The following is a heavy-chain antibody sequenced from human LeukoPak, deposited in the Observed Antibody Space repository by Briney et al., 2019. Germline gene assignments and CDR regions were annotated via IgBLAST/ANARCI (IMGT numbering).Heavy chain of an antibody. V-gene: IGHV4-39*07. CDR3: ARVSDDYYYAMDV. CDR2: RHFSGIT. Sequence: SETLSLTCTVSGGSISSSGYYWGWIRQPPGKGLEWIGSRHFSGITYYNPSLKSRVTISGDTSKNQLSLKVSSATAADTAVYYCARVSDDYYYAMDVWGQGTTVTVSS. J-gene: IGHJ6*02. D-gene: IGHD3-10*01. CDR1: GGSISSSGYY.